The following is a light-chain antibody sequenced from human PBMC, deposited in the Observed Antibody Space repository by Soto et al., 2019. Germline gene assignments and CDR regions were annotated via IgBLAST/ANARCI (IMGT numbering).Light chain of an antibody. J-gene: IGLJ3*02. CDR1: SSDVGDYNY. CDR2: DVS. CDR3: CSFAGSYTFWV. Sequence: QSALTQPRSVSGSPGQSVTISCTGTSSDVGDYNYVSWYQQYPGKAPKLVIYDVSKRPSGVPDRFSGSKSGNTASLTISGLXAXDXADYYCCSFAGSYTFWVFGGGTKVTVL. V-gene: IGLV2-11*01.